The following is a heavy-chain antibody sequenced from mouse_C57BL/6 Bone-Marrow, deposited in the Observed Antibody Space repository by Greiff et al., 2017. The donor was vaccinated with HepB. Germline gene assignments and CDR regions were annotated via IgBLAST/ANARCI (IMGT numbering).Heavy chain of an antibody. D-gene: IGHD1-1*01. CDR2: ISNLAYSI. J-gene: IGHJ1*03. V-gene: IGHV5-15*01. CDR3: ARKGDYYGSSYWYFDV. Sequence: DVMLVESGGGLVQPGGSLKLSCAASGFTFSDYGMAWVRQAPRKGPEWVAFISNLAYSIYYADTVTGRFTISRENATNPLYLEMNSLRSEDTAMYYCARKGDYYGSSYWYFDVWGTGTTVTVSS. CDR1: GFTFSDYG.